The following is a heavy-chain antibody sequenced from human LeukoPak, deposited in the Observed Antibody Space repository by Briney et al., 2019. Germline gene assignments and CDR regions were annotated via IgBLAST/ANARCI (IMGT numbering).Heavy chain of an antibody. D-gene: IGHD3-16*01. J-gene: IGHJ4*02. V-gene: IGHV4-34*01. CDR3: VGGGSFGY. CDR2: INHSGST. CDR1: GGSFSGYY. Sequence: SETLSLTCAVYGGSFSGYYWSWIRQPPGKGLEWIGEINHSGSTNYNPSLKSRVTISVDTSKNQFSLKLSSVTAADTAVYYCVGGGSFGYWGQGTLVTVPS.